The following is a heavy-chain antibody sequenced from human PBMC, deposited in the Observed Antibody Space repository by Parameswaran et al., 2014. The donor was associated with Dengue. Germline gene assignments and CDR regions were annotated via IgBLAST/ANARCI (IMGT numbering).Heavy chain of an antibody. V-gene: IGHV1-69*01. J-gene: IGHJ2*01. CDR3: ATYNMAAANTRRYFDP. D-gene: IGHD6-13*01. Sequence: WVRQAPGQGLEWMGGIIPLFGTANYAQQFQGRVTITADESTTTAFMELSSLRSEDTAVYYCATYNMAAANTRRYFDPWGRGTLVTVSS. CDR2: IIPLFGTA.